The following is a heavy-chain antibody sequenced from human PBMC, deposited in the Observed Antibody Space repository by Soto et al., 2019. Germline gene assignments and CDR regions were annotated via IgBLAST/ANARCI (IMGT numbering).Heavy chain of an antibody. CDR1: GGTLSSYA. V-gene: IGHV1-69*01. CDR2: IIPIFGTA. J-gene: IGHJ6*02. CDR3: ASITMVRGVTYYYYGMDV. D-gene: IGHD3-10*01. Sequence: QVQLVQSGAEVKKPGSSVKVSCKASGGTLSSYAISWVRQAPGQGLEWMGGIIPIFGTANYAQKFQGRVTITADESTSTAYMELSSLRSEDTAVYYCASITMVRGVTYYYYGMDVWGQGTTVTVSS.